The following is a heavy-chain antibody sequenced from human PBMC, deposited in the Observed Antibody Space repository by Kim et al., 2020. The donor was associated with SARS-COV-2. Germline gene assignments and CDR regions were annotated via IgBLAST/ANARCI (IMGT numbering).Heavy chain of an antibody. CDR2: IRSKVDGGTA. CDR1: GFTFTKVW. CDR3: TTDYERIGGLCDGETCYPASL. J-gene: IGHJ4*02. V-gene: IGHV3-15*01. Sequence: GGSLRLSCAASGFTFTKVWLSWVRQAPGKGLEWVGRIRSKVDGGTADYAAPVKCRFTISRDDSKNTLYLQMNGLRAEDTAFYHCTTDYERIGGLCDGETCYPASLWGQGTLVTVSS. D-gene: IGHD2-21*01.